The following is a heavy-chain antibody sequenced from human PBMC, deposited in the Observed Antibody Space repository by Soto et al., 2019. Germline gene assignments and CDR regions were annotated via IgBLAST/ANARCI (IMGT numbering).Heavy chain of an antibody. CDR2: INHSGST. J-gene: IGHJ6*03. D-gene: IGHD6-13*01. V-gene: IGHV4-34*01. CDR3: ARGSSWYYYYYYMDV. CDR1: GGSFSGYY. Sequence: SETLSLTCAVYGGSFSGYYWSWIRQPPGKGLEWIGEINHSGSTNYNPSLKSRVTISVDTSKNQFSLKLSSVTAADTAVYYCARGSSWYYYYYYMDVWGKGTTVTVSS.